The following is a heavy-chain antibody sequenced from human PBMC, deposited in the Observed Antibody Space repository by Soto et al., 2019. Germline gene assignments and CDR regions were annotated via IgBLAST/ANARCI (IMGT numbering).Heavy chain of an antibody. Sequence: ASVKVSCKASGYTFTGYYMHWVRQAPGQGLEWMGWINPNSGGTNYAQNFQGRVTMTRDTSISTAYMELSRLRSDDTAIYYCTRDQGSSSWDYYYGMDVWGLGTTVTVSS. CDR1: GYTFTGYY. CDR3: TRDQGSSSWDYYYGMDV. CDR2: INPNSGGT. D-gene: IGHD6-13*01. J-gene: IGHJ6*02. V-gene: IGHV1-2*02.